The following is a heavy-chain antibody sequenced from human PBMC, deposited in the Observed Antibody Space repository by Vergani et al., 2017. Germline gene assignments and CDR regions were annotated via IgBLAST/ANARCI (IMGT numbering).Heavy chain of an antibody. CDR2: IYYSGST. CDR3: ARGYSSSWYRNWFDP. J-gene: IGHJ5*02. V-gene: IGHV4-59*08. Sequence: QVQLQESGPGLVKPSETLSLTCTVSGGSISSYYWSWIRQPPGQGLEWIGYIYYSGSTNYNPSLKSRVTISVDTSKNQFSLKLSSVTAADTAVYYCARGYSSSWYRNWFDPWGQGTLVTVSS. CDR1: GGSISSYY. D-gene: IGHD6-13*01.